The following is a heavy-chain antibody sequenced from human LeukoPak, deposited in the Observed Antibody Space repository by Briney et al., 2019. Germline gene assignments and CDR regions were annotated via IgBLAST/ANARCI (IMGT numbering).Heavy chain of an antibody. CDR2: IRFDGGNK. Sequence: GGSLKLSCAASGNTFSSYGMHWVRQAPGKGLEWVAFIRFDGGNKYYADSVKGRFTISRDNSRNTLYLQMNSLRPEDTAVYYCAKDAPCTNGVCALSGWGQGTLVTVPS. CDR1: GNTFSSYG. J-gene: IGHJ4*02. D-gene: IGHD2-8*01. V-gene: IGHV3-30*02. CDR3: AKDAPCTNGVCALSG.